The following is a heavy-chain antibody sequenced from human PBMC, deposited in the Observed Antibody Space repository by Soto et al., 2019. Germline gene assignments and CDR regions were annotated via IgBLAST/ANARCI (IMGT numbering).Heavy chain of an antibody. CDR1: GFTFSDHF. J-gene: IGHJ4*02. D-gene: IGHD5-12*01. V-gene: IGHV3-72*01. CDR3: AVDIVGTGSY. CDR2: SRNKAYSYTT. Sequence: GESLRISCAASGFTFSDHFMDWVRQAPGKGLEWVGRSRNKAYSYTTESAASVKGRSTISRDDSKNSVYLQMNSLKTEDTAVYYCAVDIVGTGSYWGQGTLVTVSS.